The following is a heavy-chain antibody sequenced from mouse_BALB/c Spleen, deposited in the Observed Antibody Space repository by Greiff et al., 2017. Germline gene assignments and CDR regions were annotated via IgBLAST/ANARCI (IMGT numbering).Heavy chain of an antibody. J-gene: IGHJ3*01. CDR2: IDPENGDT. CDR3: NALRLRLFAY. V-gene: IGHV14-4*02. CDR1: GFNIKDYY. D-gene: IGHD2-4*01. Sequence: EVQLQQSGAELVRSGASVKLSCTASGFNIKDYYMHWVKQRPEQGLEWIGWIDPENGDTEYAPKFQGKATMTADTSSNTAYLQLSSLTSEDTAVYYCNALRLRLFAYWGQGTLVTVS.